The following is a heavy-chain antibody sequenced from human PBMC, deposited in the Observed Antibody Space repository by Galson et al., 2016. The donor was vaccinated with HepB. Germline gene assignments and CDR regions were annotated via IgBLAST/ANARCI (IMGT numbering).Heavy chain of an antibody. V-gene: IGHV3-21*01. Sequence: SLRLSCAASGFTFSSYSMNWVRQAPGKGLEWVSCISSSSSYTEYADSVKGRVTISRDNAKNSLFLQMNSLTVEDTAVYYCARAGATILSSMDVWGQGTTVTVSS. CDR3: ARAGATILSSMDV. CDR2: ISSSSSYT. CDR1: GFTFSSYS. D-gene: IGHD5-12*01. J-gene: IGHJ6*02.